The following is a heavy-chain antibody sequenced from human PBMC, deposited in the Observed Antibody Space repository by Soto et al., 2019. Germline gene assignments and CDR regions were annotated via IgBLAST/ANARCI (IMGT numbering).Heavy chain of an antibody. J-gene: IGHJ6*02. Sequence: QVQLVESGGGVVQPGTSLRLSCAASGFTLSNYAMHWVRQAPGKGLEWVAVMSYDGSNKHYADSVKGRFTISRDNSKITLYLQMDSLRAEDTGVYYCARDYYDSTGYSYGMDVWGQGTTVTVSS. CDR2: MSYDGSNK. CDR1: GFTLSNYA. V-gene: IGHV3-30-3*01. D-gene: IGHD3-22*01. CDR3: ARDYYDSTGYSYGMDV.